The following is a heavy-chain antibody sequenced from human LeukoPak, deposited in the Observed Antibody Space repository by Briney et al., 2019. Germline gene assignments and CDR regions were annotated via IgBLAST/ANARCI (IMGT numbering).Heavy chain of an antibody. CDR1: GGANSSHY. CDR2: ISNSGST. D-gene: IGHD2-15*01. V-gene: IGHV4-59*11. J-gene: IGHJ6*03. CDR3: GRDALVGYFSYYYMDV. Sequence: SAPLYLTCTVTGGANSSHYWTWIRQSPVKGLEWIGDISNSGSTSYNPSLKSRVTISIDTSKNQFSLKLSSVTAADTAVYYCGRDALVGYFSYYYMDVWGKGTTVTVSS.